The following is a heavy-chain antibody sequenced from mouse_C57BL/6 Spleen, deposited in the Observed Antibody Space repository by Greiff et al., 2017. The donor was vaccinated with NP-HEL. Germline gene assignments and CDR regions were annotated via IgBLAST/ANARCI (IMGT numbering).Heavy chain of an antibody. CDR2: IYPGDGDT. V-gene: IGHV1-82*01. D-gene: IGHD1-1*01. CDR3: ARGDYYYGSSHY. CDR1: GYAFSSSW. J-gene: IGHJ2*01. Sequence: QVQLKESGPELVKPGASVKISCKASGYAFSSSWMNWVKQRPGKGLEWIGRIYPGDGDTNYNGKFKGKATLTADKSSSTAYMQLSSLTSEDSAVYFCARGDYYYGSSHYWGQGTTLTVSS.